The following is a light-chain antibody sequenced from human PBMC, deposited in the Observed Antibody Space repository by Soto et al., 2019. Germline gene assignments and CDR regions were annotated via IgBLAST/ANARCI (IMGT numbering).Light chain of an antibody. CDR2: GAF. Sequence: DIRMTQSPSSLSASLGDRVTISCRASQSIGRSLNWYQQKPGKAPNLLIYGAFSLQSGVPSRFSGSGSGTDFTLTISSPQPEDFATYYCQQAYSSWTFGQGTKVEIK. J-gene: IGKJ1*01. V-gene: IGKV1-39*01. CDR3: QQAYSSWT. CDR1: QSIGRS.